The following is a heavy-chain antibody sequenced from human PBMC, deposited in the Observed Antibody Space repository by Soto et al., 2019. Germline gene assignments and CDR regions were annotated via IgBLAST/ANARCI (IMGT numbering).Heavy chain of an antibody. CDR3: ATAHGYCNSPIRYSDTFEI. CDR2: ISGYNGNT. D-gene: IGHD2-2*01. Sequence: ASGKVSCKPSGYTFTSSGISWVRQAPGQGLEWMGWISGYNGNTNYAQKFRGRVTMTTDTSTTTAYMEVRSLRADDTAVYYCATAHGYCNSPIRYSDTFEIWGHG. J-gene: IGHJ3*02. CDR1: GYTFTSSG. V-gene: IGHV1-18*01.